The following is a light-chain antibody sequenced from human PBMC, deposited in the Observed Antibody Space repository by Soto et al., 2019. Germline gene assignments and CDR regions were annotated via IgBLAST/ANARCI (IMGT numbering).Light chain of an antibody. J-gene: IGLJ3*02. CDR2: EVT. V-gene: IGLV2-8*01. CDR3: SSYSASNNFYFV. CDR1: SSDVGGYNY. Sequence: QSVLTQPPSASGSPGQSVTISCTGTSSDVGGYNYVSWYHQYPGRAPKLMIYEVTNRPSGVPDRFSGSKSGNTASLTVSGVHDEDDEDYYCSSYSASNNFYFVFGGGTKLTVL.